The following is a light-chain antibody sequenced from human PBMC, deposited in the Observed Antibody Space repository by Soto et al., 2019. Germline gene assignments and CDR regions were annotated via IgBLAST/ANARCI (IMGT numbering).Light chain of an antibody. CDR1: QGVTTF. Sequence: EIVFTQSPATLSLSPVGRATLSCSAIQGVTTFLAWYQQKPDQAPRLLIYDASTRATGIPARFSGSGSGTDFTLTISSLEPEDFAVYYCQQRSNWPPVITFGGGTRLEIK. V-gene: IGKV3-11*01. CDR3: QQRSNWPPVIT. J-gene: IGKJ5*01. CDR2: DAS.